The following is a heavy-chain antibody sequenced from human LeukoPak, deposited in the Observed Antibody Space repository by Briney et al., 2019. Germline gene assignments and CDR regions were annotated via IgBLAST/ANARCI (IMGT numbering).Heavy chain of an antibody. J-gene: IGHJ4*02. V-gene: IGHV3-53*01. Sequence: GGSLRLSCAASGFTVSSNYMSWVRQAPGKGLEWVSVIYNGGSTYYADSVKGRFTTSRDNSKNTLYLQMNSLRAEDTAVYYCARVGSGSAWSYWGQGTLVTVSS. CDR3: ARVGSGSAWSY. D-gene: IGHD6-19*01. CDR2: IYNGGST. CDR1: GFTVSSNY.